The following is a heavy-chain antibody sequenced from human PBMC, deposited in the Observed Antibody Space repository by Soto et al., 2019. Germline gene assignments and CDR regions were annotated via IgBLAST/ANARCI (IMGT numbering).Heavy chain of an antibody. J-gene: IGHJ4*02. CDR1: GVSITTGGSY. D-gene: IGHD3-10*01. Sequence: SETLSLTCTVSGVSITTGGSYWGWIRQPPGKGLEWIGSIYYSGSTYYNVSLKSRVTISVDTSKNQFSLKLSSVTAADTAVYYCARHAYAGLYGSGSYYTPLDYWGQGTLVTVSS. V-gene: IGHV4-39*01. CDR3: ARHAYAGLYGSGSYYTPLDY. CDR2: IYYSGST.